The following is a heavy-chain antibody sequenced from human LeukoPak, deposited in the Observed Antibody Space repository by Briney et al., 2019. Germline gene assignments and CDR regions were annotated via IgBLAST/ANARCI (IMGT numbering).Heavy chain of an antibody. CDR3: VREKAASAGTCGFDY. J-gene: IGHJ4*02. CDR1: GGSISSYY. CDR2: IYYSGST. Sequence: PSETLSLTCTVSGGSISSYYWSWIRQPPGKGLEWIGYIYYSGSTDYNPSLKSRVTISLDTSKNEFSLKLKSVIAADTAVYYCVREKAASAGTCGFDYWGQGTLVTVSS. V-gene: IGHV4-59*01. D-gene: IGHD6-13*01.